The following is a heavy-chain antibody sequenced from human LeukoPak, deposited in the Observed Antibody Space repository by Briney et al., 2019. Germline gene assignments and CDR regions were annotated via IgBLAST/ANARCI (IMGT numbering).Heavy chain of an antibody. J-gene: IGHJ3*02. D-gene: IGHD6-13*01. Sequence: ASVKVSCKVSGYTLTELSMHWVRQAPGKGLEWMGGFDPEDGETIYAQKFQGRVTMTEDTSTDTAYMGLSSLRSEDTAVYYCATLRSYWYSSSWYVAFDIWGQGTMVTVSS. CDR2: FDPEDGET. CDR1: GYTLTELS. V-gene: IGHV1-24*01. CDR3: ATLRSYWYSSSWYVAFDI.